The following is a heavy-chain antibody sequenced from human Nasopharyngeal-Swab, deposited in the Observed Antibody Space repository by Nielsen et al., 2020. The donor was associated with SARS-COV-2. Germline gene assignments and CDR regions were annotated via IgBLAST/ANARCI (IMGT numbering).Heavy chain of an antibody. V-gene: IGHV4-39*07. Sequence: SETLSLTCTVSGGSMNTISYYWGRLRQPPGKGLEWIGNIYNRGSAYNNPSLKSRVSLSVDTSKNQFSLKLTSVTAADTAVYFCARGGYDYWFGHPFDPWGQGTLVTVSS. J-gene: IGHJ5*02. D-gene: IGHD3-3*01. CDR3: ARGGYDYWFGHPFDP. CDR1: GGSMNTISYY. CDR2: IYNRGSA.